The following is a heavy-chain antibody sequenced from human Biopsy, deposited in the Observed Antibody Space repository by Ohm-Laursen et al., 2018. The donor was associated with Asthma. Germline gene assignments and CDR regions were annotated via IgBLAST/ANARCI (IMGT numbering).Heavy chain of an antibody. J-gene: IGHJ1*01. CDR2: IKHDGSEK. CDR3: ARTFHFWSPYHAEHYQL. CDR1: GFTFMTYG. Sequence: SLRLSCTASGFTFMTYGMRWVRQVPGKGLEWVANIKHDGSEKNHVDSLKGRFTISRDNAKNSLYLQMNSLRAEDTAVYYCARTFHFWSPYHAEHYQLWGQGTLVTVSS. D-gene: IGHD3-3*02. V-gene: IGHV3-7*01.